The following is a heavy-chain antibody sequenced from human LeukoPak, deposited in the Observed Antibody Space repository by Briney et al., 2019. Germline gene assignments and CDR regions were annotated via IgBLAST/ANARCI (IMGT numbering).Heavy chain of an antibody. J-gene: IGHJ4*02. CDR1: GFTFSSYG. D-gene: IGHD2-21*02. Sequence: GGSLRLSCAASGFTFSSYGMSWVRQAPGKGLEWVSAISGSGGSTYYPGSVKGRFTISRENAKNSLYLQMNSLRAEDTAVYYCAREGVTANVFDYWGQGTLVTVSS. CDR2: ISGSGGST. CDR3: AREGVTANVFDY. V-gene: IGHV3-23*01.